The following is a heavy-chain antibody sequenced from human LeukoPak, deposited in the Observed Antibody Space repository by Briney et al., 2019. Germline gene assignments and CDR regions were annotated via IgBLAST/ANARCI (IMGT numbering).Heavy chain of an antibody. CDR2: ISSSSSYI. D-gene: IGHD5-12*01. V-gene: IGHV3-21*01. J-gene: IGHJ4*02. CDR3: ATFGGYDPFFDY. Sequence: GGSLRLSSAASGFTFSSYSMNWVRQAPGKGLEWVSSISSSSSYIYYADSVKGRFTISRDNAKNSLYLQMNSLRAEDTAVYYCATFGGYDPFFDYWGQRTLVTVSS. CDR1: GFTFSSYS.